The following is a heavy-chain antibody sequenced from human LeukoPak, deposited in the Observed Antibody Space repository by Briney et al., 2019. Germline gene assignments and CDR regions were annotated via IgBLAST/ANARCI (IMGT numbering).Heavy chain of an antibody. Sequence: PSETLSLTCAVSGGSISSGNYSWSWIRQPPGKGLEWIGHIYHSGNTNYNPSLKSRVTISVDRSKNHFSLKLTSVTAADTAVYYCARENAYCNITNCSDWFDPWGQGTLVTVSS. J-gene: IGHJ5*02. V-gene: IGHV4-30-2*01. CDR2: IYHSGNT. CDR1: GGSISSGNYS. CDR3: ARENAYCNITNCSDWFDP. D-gene: IGHD2-2*01.